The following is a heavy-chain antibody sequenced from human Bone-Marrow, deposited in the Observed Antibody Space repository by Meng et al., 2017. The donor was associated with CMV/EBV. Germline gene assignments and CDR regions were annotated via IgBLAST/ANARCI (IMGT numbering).Heavy chain of an antibody. D-gene: IGHD3-3*01. CDR2: INPNSGGT. V-gene: IGHV1-2*02. CDR3: ARGFGYDFWSGYYPQGDY. CDR1: GYTFTGYY. J-gene: IGHJ4*02. Sequence: ASVKVSCKASGYTFTGYYMHWVRQAPGQGLEWMGWINPNSGGTNYAQKLQGRVTMTRDTSISTAYMELSRLRSDDTAVYYCARGFGYDFWSGYYPQGDYWGQGTLVTVSS.